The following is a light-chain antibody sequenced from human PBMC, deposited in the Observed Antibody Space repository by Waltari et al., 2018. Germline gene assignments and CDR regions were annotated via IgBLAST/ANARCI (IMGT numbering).Light chain of an antibody. CDR3: QHYVRLPAT. Sequence: RATLSCRASQTIGRSLAWYPQKPGQAPRLLIYNASNRAAGISDRFSGSGSGTDFSLTISRLEPEDFAVYYCQHYVRLPATFGQGTKVEIK. V-gene: IGKV3-20*01. J-gene: IGKJ1*01. CDR2: NAS. CDR1: QTIGRS.